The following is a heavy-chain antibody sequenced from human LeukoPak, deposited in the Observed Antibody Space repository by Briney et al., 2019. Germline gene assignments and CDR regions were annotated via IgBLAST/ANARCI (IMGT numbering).Heavy chain of an antibody. J-gene: IGHJ6*02. D-gene: IGHD6-19*01. V-gene: IGHV3-23*01. Sequence: GGSLRLSCAASGFTFSSYAMSWVRQAPGKGLEWVSAISGSGGSTYYADSVKGRFTISRDNAKNSLYLQMNSLRAEDTAVYYCARDSRWQWYYYYGMDVWGQGTTVTVSS. CDR3: ARDSRWQWYYYYGMDV. CDR2: ISGSGGST. CDR1: GFTFSSYA.